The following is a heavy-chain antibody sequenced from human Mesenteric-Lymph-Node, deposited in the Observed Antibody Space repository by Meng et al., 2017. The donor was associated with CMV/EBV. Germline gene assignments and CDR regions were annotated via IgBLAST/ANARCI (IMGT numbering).Heavy chain of an antibody. CDR2: IIPVLGIV. CDR1: GGTFSRNA. J-gene: IGHJ6*02. Sequence: SVKVSCKASGGTFSRNAISWVRQAPGHGLEWMGGIIPVLGIVNYAQKFQGRAKITADKSTSTAYMELSSLRSEDTAVYLCAELLYSSSSGMDVWGQGTTVTVSS. D-gene: IGHD6-13*01. CDR3: AELLYSSSSGMDV. V-gene: IGHV1-69*10.